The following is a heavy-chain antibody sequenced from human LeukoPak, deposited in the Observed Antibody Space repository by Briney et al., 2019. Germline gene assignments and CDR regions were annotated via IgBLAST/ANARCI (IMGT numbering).Heavy chain of an antibody. CDR2: TYYTGST. J-gene: IGHJ4*02. Sequence: PSQTLSLTCTVSGGSISSNSYYWSWIRQHPGKGLEWIGYTYYTGSTYHNPSLKSRITLSVDTSKNQFSLKLSSVTAADTAVYYCARAPRMVRGIIASDFDSWGQGTLVTVSS. D-gene: IGHD3-10*01. CDR1: GGSISSNSYY. CDR3: ARAPRMVRGIIASDFDS. V-gene: IGHV4-31*03.